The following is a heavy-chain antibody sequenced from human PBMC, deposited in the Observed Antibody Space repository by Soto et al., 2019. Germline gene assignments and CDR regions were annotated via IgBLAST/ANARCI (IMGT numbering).Heavy chain of an antibody. CDR1: GFTFSSYG. CDR3: AKYSIWFGENSWFDY. Sequence: GGSLRLSCAASGFTFSSYGMHWVRQAPGKGLEWVAVISHDGSNKYYADSVKGRFTISRDNSKNTLYLQMNSLRAEDTAVYYCAKYSIWFGENSWFDYWGQGTLVTVSS. CDR2: ISHDGSNK. D-gene: IGHD3-10*01. J-gene: IGHJ4*02. V-gene: IGHV3-30*18.